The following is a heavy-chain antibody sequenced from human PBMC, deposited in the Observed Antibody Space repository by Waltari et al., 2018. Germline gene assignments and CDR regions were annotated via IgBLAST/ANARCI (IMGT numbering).Heavy chain of an antibody. D-gene: IGHD5-12*01. CDR2: ISYDGSNK. V-gene: IGHV3-30-3*01. CDR3: ARPLRLRDAFDI. J-gene: IGHJ3*02. CDR1: GFTFSSYA. Sequence: QVQLVESGGGVVQPGRSLRLSCAASGFTFSSYAMHWVRQAPGKGLEWVAVISYDGSNKYYADSVKGRFTISRDNSKNTLYLQMNSLRAEDTAVYYCARPLRLRDAFDIWGQGTMVTVSS.